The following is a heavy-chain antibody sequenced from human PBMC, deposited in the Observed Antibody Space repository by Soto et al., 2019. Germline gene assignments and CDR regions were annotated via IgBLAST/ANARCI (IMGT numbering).Heavy chain of an antibody. CDR1: GGSVSSGSYY. V-gene: IGHV4-61*01. CDR3: ARSPYCSSTSCYRGNWFDP. J-gene: IGHJ5*02. CDR2: IYYSGST. D-gene: IGHD2-2*01. Sequence: SETLSLTCTVSGGSVSSGSYYWSWIRQPPGKGLEWIGYIYYSGSTNYNPSLKSRVTISVDTSKNQFSLKLSSVTAADTAVYYCARSPYCSSTSCYRGNWFDPWGQGTLVTVSS.